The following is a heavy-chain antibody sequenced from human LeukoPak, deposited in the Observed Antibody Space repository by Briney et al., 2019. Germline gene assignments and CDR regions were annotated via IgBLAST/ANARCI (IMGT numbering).Heavy chain of an antibody. V-gene: IGHV5-51*01. Sequence: GESLKISCKGSGYSFTNYWIAWVRQMPGKGLEWMGMIYPGDSDTRYGPSFRGQVTISADKSITTAYLQWSSLTASDTAMYYCAGRRAARHVSHLDFWGQGTLVTVSS. CDR3: AGRRAARHVSHLDF. CDR2: IYPGDSDT. J-gene: IGHJ4*02. CDR1: GYSFTNYW. D-gene: IGHD6-6*01.